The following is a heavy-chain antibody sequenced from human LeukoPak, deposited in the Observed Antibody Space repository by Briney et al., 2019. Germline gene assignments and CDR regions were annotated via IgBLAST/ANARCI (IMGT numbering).Heavy chain of an antibody. CDR2: ISYDGSNK. CDR1: GFTFSSYA. D-gene: IGHD3-3*01. Sequence: GGSLRLSCAASGFTFSSYAMHWVRQAPGKGLEWVAVISYDGSNKYYADSVKGRFTISRDNSKNTLYLQMNSLRAEDTAVYYCAREKRSGYYWCPYYYYYYTDVWGKGTTVTVSS. J-gene: IGHJ6*03. V-gene: IGHV3-30*04. CDR3: AREKRSGYYWCPYYYYYYTDV.